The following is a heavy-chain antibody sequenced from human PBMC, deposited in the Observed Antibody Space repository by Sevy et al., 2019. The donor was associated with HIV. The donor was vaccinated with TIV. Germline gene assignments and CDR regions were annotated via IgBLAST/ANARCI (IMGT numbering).Heavy chain of an antibody. CDR3: ARGLGFGGSISPPYYYYDP. J-gene: IGHJ5*02. CDR2: VYPTGST. CDR1: GYSISSGYY. D-gene: IGHD3-16*01. V-gene: IGHV4-38-2*01. Sequence: SETLSLTCDVSGYSISSGYYWGWIRQSPGKGLEWIGNVYPTGSTFYNPSLKSRLTISLDTSKNQFSLRLPSVTAADTAVYYCARGLGFGGSISPPYYYYDPWGQGALVTVSS.